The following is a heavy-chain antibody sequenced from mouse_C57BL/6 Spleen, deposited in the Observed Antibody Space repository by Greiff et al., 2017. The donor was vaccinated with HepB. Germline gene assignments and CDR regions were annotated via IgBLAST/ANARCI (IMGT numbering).Heavy chain of an antibody. J-gene: IGHJ4*01. CDR3: ARGGADYYGSSYAMDY. Sequence: QVQLQQSGAELVRPGASVKLSCKASGYTFTDYYINWVKQRPGQGLEWIARIYPGSGNTYYNEKFKGKATLTAEKSSSTAYMQLSSLTSEDSAVYFCARGGADYYGSSYAMDYWGQGTSVTVSS. CDR1: GYTFTDYY. CDR2: IYPGSGNT. D-gene: IGHD1-1*01. V-gene: IGHV1-76*01.